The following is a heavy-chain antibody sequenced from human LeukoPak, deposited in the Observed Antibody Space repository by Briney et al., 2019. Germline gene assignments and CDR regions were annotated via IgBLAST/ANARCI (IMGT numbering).Heavy chain of an antibody. CDR1: GFTFSSYS. CDR2: ISSSSSYI. V-gene: IGHV3-21*01. J-gene: IGHJ4*02. D-gene: IGHD5-18*01. Sequence: GGSLRLPCAASGFTFSSYSMNWVRQASGKGLEWVSSISSSSSYIYYADSVKGRFTISRDNAKNSLYLQMNSLRAEDTAVYYCARADWDTAMIDYWGQGTLVTVSS. CDR3: ARADWDTAMIDY.